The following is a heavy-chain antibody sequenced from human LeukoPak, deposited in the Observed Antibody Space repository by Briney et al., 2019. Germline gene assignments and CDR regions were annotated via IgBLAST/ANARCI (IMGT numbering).Heavy chain of an antibody. D-gene: IGHD2-15*01. V-gene: IGHV4-34*01. Sequence: GSLRLSCAASGFTFSSYGMNWIRQPPGKGLEWIGEINHSGSTNYNPSLKSRVTISVDTSKNQFSLKLSSVTAADTAVYYCARVGVVVVAATPGAFFDYWGQGTLVTVSS. CDR1: GFTFSSYG. CDR3: ARVGVVVVAATPGAFFDY. J-gene: IGHJ4*02. CDR2: INHSGST.